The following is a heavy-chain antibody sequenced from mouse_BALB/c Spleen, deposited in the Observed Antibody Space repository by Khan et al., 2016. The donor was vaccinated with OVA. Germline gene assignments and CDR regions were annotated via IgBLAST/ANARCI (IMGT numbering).Heavy chain of an antibody. Sequence: LVESGPELKKPGETVKISCKASGYTFTHYGMNWVKQAPGTGLKWMGWINSNNGEATYADEFKGRFAFSLETSASTAYLQIKNLKNEDTATYFCVRGGRRAMDYWGQGTSVTVSS. CDR3: VRGGRRAMDY. V-gene: IGHV9-3*02. CDR1: GYTFTHYG. D-gene: IGHD3-3*01. J-gene: IGHJ4*01. CDR2: INSNNGEA.